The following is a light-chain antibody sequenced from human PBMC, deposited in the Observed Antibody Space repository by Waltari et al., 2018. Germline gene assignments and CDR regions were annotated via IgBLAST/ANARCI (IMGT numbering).Light chain of an antibody. Sequence: SSELTQDPAVSVALGQTVRITCPGDSLRSSYASWYQQKPGRAPVLVIYGKNNRPSGIPDRFSGSSSGNTASLTITGAQAEDEADYYCNSRDSSGNLVVFGGGTKLTVL. J-gene: IGLJ2*01. V-gene: IGLV3-19*01. CDR3: NSRDSSGNLVV. CDR2: GKN. CDR1: SLRSSY.